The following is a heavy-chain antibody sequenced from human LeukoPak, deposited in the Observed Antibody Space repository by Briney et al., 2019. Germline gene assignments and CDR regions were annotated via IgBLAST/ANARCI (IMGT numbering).Heavy chain of an antibody. CDR1: GFSFSDYE. CDR3: AREGSSWYGIDY. Sequence: GGSLRLSCEASGFSFSDYEMNWVRQAPGQGLEWVSYISSSGATIYYADSVRGRITVPRDNAKNSLYLQMDSLRAEDTAIYYCAREGSSWYGIDYWGQGTLVTVSP. J-gene: IGHJ4*02. D-gene: IGHD6-13*01. CDR2: ISSSGATI. V-gene: IGHV3-48*03.